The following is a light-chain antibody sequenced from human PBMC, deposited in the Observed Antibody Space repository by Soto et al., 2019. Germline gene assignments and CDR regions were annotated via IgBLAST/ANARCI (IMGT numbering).Light chain of an antibody. CDR3: QQYDNSIT. V-gene: IGKV1-33*01. J-gene: IGKJ5*01. Sequence: DIQMTQSPSSLSASVGDRVTITCQASQDISNYLNWYQQKPGKAPKLLICDASNLETGVPSRFSGSGSGTDFTFTISSLQPEDIATYYCQQYDNSITFGQGTRLEIK. CDR2: DAS. CDR1: QDISNY.